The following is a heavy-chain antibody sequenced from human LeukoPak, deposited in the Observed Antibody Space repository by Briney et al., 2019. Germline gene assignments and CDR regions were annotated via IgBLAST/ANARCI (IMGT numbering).Heavy chain of an antibody. CDR2: ISSNSTYI. V-gene: IGHV3-21*01. D-gene: IGHD2-21*02. CDR1: GFTFSNYN. J-gene: IGHJ4*02. Sequence: GGSLRLSCATSGFTFSNYNMNWVRQAPGKGLEWLSSISSNSTYIYYSDSVKGRFSVSRDNVKSSLYLQMTSLRAEDTAVYYCARVAVAYCGGDCYFSFDYWGQGTLVTVSS. CDR3: ARVAVAYCGGDCYFSFDY.